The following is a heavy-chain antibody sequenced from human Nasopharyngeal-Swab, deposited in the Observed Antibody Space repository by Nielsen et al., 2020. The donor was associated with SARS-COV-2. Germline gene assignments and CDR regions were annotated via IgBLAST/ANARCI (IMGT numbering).Heavy chain of an antibody. D-gene: IGHD1-26*01. CDR2: ITSSSSTR. Sequence: GESLKISCAASEFAFIDYSMDWVRQAPGKGLEWVSYITSSSSTRYYADSVKGRFTVSRDNAKNSLYLQMSSLRDEDTAVYYCARDDNVGATAHFDHWGQGTLVTVSA. V-gene: IGHV3-48*02. J-gene: IGHJ4*02. CDR1: EFAFIDYS. CDR3: ARDDNVGATAHFDH.